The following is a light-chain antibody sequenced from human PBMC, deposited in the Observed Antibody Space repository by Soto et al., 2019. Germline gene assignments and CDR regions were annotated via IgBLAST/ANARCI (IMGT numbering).Light chain of an antibody. CDR2: GAS. CDR3: KQSYKTPHT. Sequence: DIQMTQSPSSLSASVGDRVTITCRASQGVSAYLLWYQQRQGTAPKLLIYGASNLVSGVPSRFSGSGSGTTFTLTISSLQTEDFATYYWKQSYKTPHTVGQGTKLETK. CDR1: QGVSAY. J-gene: IGKJ2*01. V-gene: IGKV1-39*01.